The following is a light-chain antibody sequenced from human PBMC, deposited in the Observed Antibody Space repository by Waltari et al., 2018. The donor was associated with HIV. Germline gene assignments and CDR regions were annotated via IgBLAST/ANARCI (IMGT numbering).Light chain of an antibody. CDR2: KIS. J-gene: IGKJ2*01. CDR3: VQTTPLPYT. CDR1: QSLVHSDGNTS. Sequence: DIVMPQTPLSSPVTLGQPASISCRSSQSLVHSDGNTSLSWLQQRPGQPPRVLIYKISSRVSGVPDRFSGSGAGTDLTRKSSRVEAEDVGVYYCVQTTPLPYTFGQGTKVEMK. V-gene: IGKV2-24*01.